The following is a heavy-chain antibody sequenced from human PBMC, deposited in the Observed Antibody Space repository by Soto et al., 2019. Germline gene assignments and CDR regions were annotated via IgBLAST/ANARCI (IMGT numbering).Heavy chain of an antibody. J-gene: IGHJ4*02. D-gene: IGHD2-21*02. CDR2: IYYSGST. V-gene: IGHV4-31*03. CDR3: ARVGLCGGDCYPIDY. Sequence: QVQLQESGPGLVKPSQTLSLTCTVSGGSISSGGYYWSWIRQHPGKGLEWIGYIYYSGSTYYNPSLKSRVTISVDTSKNQFSLKLSSVTAADTAVYYCARVGLCGGDCYPIDYWGQGTLVTVSS. CDR1: GGSISSGGYY.